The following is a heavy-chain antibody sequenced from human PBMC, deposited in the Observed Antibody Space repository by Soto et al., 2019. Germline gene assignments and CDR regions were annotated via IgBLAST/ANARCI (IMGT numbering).Heavy chain of an antibody. D-gene: IGHD2-2*01. CDR2: ISSSSSYI. CDR1: GFTFSSYS. V-gene: IGHV3-21*01. Sequence: EVQLVESRGGLVKPGGSLRLSCAASGFTFSSYSMNWVRQAPGKGLEWVSSISSSSSYIYYADSVKGRFTISRDNAKNSLYLQMNSLRAEDTAVYYCARDGPSTLYYYYGMDVWGQGTTVTVSS. CDR3: ARDGPSTLYYYYGMDV. J-gene: IGHJ6*02.